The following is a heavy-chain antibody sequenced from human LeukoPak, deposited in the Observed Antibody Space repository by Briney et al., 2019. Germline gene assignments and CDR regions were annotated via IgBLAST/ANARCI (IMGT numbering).Heavy chain of an antibody. V-gene: IGHV1-2*02. CDR1: GYTFTGYY. Sequence: GASVKVSFKASGYTFTGYYMHWVRQAPGQGLEWMGWINPNSGGTNYAQKFQGRVTMTRDTSISTAYMELSRLRSDDTAVYYCAREGVDWNRSVYYFDYWGQGTLVTVSS. CDR3: AREGVDWNRSVYYFDY. J-gene: IGHJ4*02. CDR2: INPNSGGT. D-gene: IGHD1-1*01.